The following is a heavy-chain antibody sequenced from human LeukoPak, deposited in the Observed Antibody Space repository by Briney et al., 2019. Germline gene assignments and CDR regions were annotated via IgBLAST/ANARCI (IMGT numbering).Heavy chain of an antibody. Sequence: GGSLRLSCAASGFTFSSYGMHWVRQAPGKGLEWVAVISYDGSNKYYADSVKGRFTISRDNSKNTLYLQMNSLRAEDTAVYYCARALYDFWSGYYLDYWGQGTLVTVSS. V-gene: IGHV3-30*19. CDR3: ARALYDFWSGYYLDY. D-gene: IGHD3-3*01. CDR2: ISYDGSNK. J-gene: IGHJ4*02. CDR1: GFTFSSYG.